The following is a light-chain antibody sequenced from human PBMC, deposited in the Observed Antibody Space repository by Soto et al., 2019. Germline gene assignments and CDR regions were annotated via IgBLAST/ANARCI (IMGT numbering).Light chain of an antibody. CDR3: QQYNNWPPIT. J-gene: IGKJ2*01. CDR2: GAS. Sequence: EIVMTQSPATLSVSPGERATLSCRASQSVSSNLAWYQQTPGQAPRLLIDGASTRATGIPATFSGSGSGTEFTLTISSLQSEDFAVYYCQQYNNWPPITFGQGTKLEIK. V-gene: IGKV3-15*01. CDR1: QSVSSN.